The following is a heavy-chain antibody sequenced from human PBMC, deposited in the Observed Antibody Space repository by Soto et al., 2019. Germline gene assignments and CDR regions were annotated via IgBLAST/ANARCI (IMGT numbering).Heavy chain of an antibody. Sequence: GGSLRLSCAASGFTFDDYAMHWVRQAPGKGLEWVSGISWNNGKVAYADSVKGRFTISRDNAKNSLYLQMNSLGAEDTAFYYCAKDTSYDFWSGLDYWGQGILVTVSS. CDR1: GFTFDDYA. V-gene: IGHV3-9*01. CDR2: ISWNNGKV. CDR3: AKDTSYDFWSGLDY. J-gene: IGHJ4*02. D-gene: IGHD3-3*01.